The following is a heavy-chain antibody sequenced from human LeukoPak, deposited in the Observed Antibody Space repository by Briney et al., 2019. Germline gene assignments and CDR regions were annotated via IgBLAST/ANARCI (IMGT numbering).Heavy chain of an antibody. D-gene: IGHD3-3*01. CDR2: IYIGGST. CDR3: ARVTYDFWSGYYRYFDY. V-gene: IGHV3-66*02. CDR1: GFTVSSNY. Sequence: GGCLRLSCAASGFTVSSNYMSWVRQAPGKGLEWVSVIYIGGSTYYADSVKGRFTISRDNSKNTLYLQMNSLRAEDTAVYYCARVTYDFWSGYYRYFDYWGQGTLVTVSS. J-gene: IGHJ4*02.